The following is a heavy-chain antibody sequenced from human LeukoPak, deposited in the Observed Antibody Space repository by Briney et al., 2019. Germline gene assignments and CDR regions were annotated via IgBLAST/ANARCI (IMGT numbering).Heavy chain of an antibody. D-gene: IGHD3-22*01. Sequence: GGSLRLSCAASGFTFSSYSMNWVRQAPGKGLEWVSYISSSSSTIYYADSVKGRFTISRDNAKNSLYLQMNSLRAEDTAVYYFARDTPYDSRCYFMYYFDYWGQGTLVTVSS. CDR3: ARDTPYDSRCYFMYYFDY. CDR1: GFTFSSYS. CDR2: ISSSSSTI. J-gene: IGHJ4*02. V-gene: IGHV3-48*04.